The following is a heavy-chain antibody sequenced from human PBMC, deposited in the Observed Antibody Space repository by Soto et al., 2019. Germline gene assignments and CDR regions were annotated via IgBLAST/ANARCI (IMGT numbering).Heavy chain of an antibody. D-gene: IGHD5-18*01. Sequence: GGSLRLSCAASGFTFSSYAMHWVRQAPGKGLEWVAVISYDGSNKYYADSVKGRFTISRDNSKNTLYLQMNSLRAEDTAVYYCANVGIWDTAMVIGGMDVWGQGTTVTVSS. V-gene: IGHV3-30-3*01. J-gene: IGHJ6*02. CDR2: ISYDGSNK. CDR3: ANVGIWDTAMVIGGMDV. CDR1: GFTFSSYA.